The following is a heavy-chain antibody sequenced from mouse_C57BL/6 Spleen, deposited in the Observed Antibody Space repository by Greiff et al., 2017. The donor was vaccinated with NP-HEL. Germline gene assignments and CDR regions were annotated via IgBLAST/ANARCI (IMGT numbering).Heavy chain of an antibody. D-gene: IGHD2-2*01. Sequence: EVQVVESGGGLVKPGGSLKLSCAASGFTFSSYAMSWVRQTPEKRLEWVATISDGGSYTYYPDNVKGRFTISRDNAKNNLYLQMSHLKSEDTAMYYCARDANHEGYYAMDYWGQGTSVTVSS. V-gene: IGHV5-4*01. CDR1: GFTFSSYA. J-gene: IGHJ4*01. CDR3: ARDANHEGYYAMDY. CDR2: ISDGGSYT.